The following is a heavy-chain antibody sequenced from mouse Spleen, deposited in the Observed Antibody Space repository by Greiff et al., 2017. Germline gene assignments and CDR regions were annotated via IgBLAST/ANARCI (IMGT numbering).Heavy chain of an antibody. Sequence: VQLQQSGAELVKPGASVKMSCKASGYTFTSYWITWVKQRPGQGLEWIGDIYPGSGSTNYNEKFKSKATLTVDTSSSTAYMQLSSLTSEDSAVYYCARKGLANWYFDVWGAGTTVTVSS. CDR3: ARKGLANWYFDV. D-gene: IGHD3-3*01. CDR1: GYTFTSYW. CDR2: IYPGSGST. V-gene: IGHV1-55*01. J-gene: IGHJ1*01.